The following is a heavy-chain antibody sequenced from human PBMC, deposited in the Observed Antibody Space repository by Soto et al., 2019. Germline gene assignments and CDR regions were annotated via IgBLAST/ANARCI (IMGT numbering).Heavy chain of an antibody. V-gene: IGHV3-48*01. D-gene: IGHD3-22*01. CDR3: ARGANYYDSSGYLNFEY. CDR1: GFTFSSYS. J-gene: IGHJ4*02. Sequence: PGGSLRLSCAASGFTFSSYSMNWVRQAPGKGLEWVSYISSSSSTIYYADSVKGRFTISRDNAKNSLYLQMNSLRAEDTAVYYCARGANYYDSSGYLNFEYWGQGTLVTVFS. CDR2: ISSSSSTI.